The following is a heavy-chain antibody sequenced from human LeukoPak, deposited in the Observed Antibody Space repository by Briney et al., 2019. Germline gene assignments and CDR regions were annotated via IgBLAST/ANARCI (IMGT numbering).Heavy chain of an antibody. V-gene: IGHV3-66*01. CDR3: VKGGCGYCNGRDYFDY. CDR1: GFIVSSTY. J-gene: IGHJ4*02. D-gene: IGHD2/OR15-2a*01. Sequence: GGSLRLSCAASGFIVSSTYMSWVRQAPGKGLEWVSVLYSGGDTYYADSVKGRFTISRDNSKNTLYLQMSSLRPEDTAVYYCVKGGCGYCNGRDYFDYWGQGTLVTVSS. CDR2: LYSGGDT.